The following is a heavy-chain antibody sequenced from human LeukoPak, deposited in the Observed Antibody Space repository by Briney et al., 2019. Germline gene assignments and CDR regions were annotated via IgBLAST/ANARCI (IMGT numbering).Heavy chain of an antibody. J-gene: IGHJ3*02. CDR3: ARVPPSCGGDCYPNDAFDI. CDR2: IYYSGST. Sequence: SETLSLTCTVSGGSLSSGGYYWSWIRQHPGKGLEWIGYIYYSGSTYYNPSLKSRVTISVDTSKNQFSLKLSSVTAADTAVYYCARVPPSCGGDCYPNDAFDIWGQGTMVTVSS. D-gene: IGHD2-21*02. V-gene: IGHV4-31*03. CDR1: GGSLSSGGYY.